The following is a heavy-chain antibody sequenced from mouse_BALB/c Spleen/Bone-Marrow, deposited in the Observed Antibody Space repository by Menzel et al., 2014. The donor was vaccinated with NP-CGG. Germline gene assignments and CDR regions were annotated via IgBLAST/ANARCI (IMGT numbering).Heavy chain of an antibody. V-gene: IGHV1S16*01. CDR1: GSTFTRYY. Sequence: GCRLGRPRASANLSCRSSGSTFTRYYVCWMKQRPGQGLEVIREINRSNGGTNFNEKFRSKATLTVDKSSSTAYMQLSNLASEDSAVYFCTSYDYWGQGTLVTVST. CDR2: INRSNGGT. CDR3: TSYDY. D-gene: IGHD2-3*01. J-gene: IGHJ3*01.